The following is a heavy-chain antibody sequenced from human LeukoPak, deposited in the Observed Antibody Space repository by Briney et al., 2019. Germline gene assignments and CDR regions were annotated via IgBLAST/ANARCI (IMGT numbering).Heavy chain of an antibody. V-gene: IGHV4-59*12. D-gene: IGHD5-18*01. CDR2: IYYSGST. J-gene: IGHJ4*02. Sequence: SETLSLTCTVSGGSISSYYWSWIRQPPGKGLEWIGNIYYSGSTYYNPSLKSRVTVSADTSKNQFSLKMYSVTAADTAVYYCARGQDTYMVAFDYWGQGTLVTVSS. CDR1: GGSISSYY. CDR3: ARGQDTYMVAFDY.